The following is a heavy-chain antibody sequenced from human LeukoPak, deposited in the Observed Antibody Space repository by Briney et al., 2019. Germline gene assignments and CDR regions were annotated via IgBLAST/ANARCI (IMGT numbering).Heavy chain of an antibody. J-gene: IGHJ5*02. V-gene: IGHV1-18*01. CDR2: ISAYNGNT. Sequence: GASVKVSCKASGYTFTSYGISWVRQAPGQGLEWMGWISAYNGNTNYAQKLQGRVTMTTDTSTSTAYMELRSLRSDDTAVYYCARGYGRERITIFGVVTAMDWFDPWGQGTLVTVSS. CDR3: ARGYGRERITIFGVVTAMDWFDP. D-gene: IGHD3-3*01. CDR1: GYTFTSYG.